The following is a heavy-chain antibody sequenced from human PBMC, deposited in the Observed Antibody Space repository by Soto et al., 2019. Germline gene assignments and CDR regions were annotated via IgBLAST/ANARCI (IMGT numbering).Heavy chain of an antibody. CDR2: INSDGSST. V-gene: IGHV3-74*01. J-gene: IGHJ4*02. CDR1: GFTFSSYW. CDR3: ARGFTAVALDY. Sequence: GGSLRLSCAASGFTFSSYWMHWVRQAPGKGLVWVSRINSDGSSTSYADSVKGRFTISRDNAKNTLYVQMNSLRAEDTAVYYCARGFTAVALDYRGQGTLVTVSS. D-gene: IGHD6-19*01.